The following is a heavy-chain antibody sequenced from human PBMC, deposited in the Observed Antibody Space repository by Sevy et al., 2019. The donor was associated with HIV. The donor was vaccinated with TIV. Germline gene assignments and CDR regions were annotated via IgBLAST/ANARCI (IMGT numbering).Heavy chain of an antibody. J-gene: IGHJ6*02. CDR1: GFTFSSYG. D-gene: IGHD3-3*01. CDR3: VRDDNDFWSGYYASENYYYGMDV. CDR2: ISYDGSNK. V-gene: IGHV3-30*03. Sequence: GGSLRLSCAASGFTFSSYGMHWVRQAPGKGLEWVAVISYDGSNKYYADSVKGRFTISRDNSKNTLHLQMKSLRAEDTAVYYCVRDDNDFWSGYYASENYYYGMDVWGQGTSVTVSS.